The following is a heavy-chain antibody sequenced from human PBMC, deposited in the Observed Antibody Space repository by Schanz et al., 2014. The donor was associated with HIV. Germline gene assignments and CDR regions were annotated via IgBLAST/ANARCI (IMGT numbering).Heavy chain of an antibody. CDR3: AKDGGRMGGQRQLFAY. CDR1: GGSFSGDY. J-gene: IGHJ4*03. D-gene: IGHD3-16*01. CDR2: INDSGRA. V-gene: IGHV4-34*01. Sequence: QVQLHQSGAGLLKPSETLSLTCAVYGGSFSGDYWTWLRQSPGKALEWIGEINDSGRASINPSLKGRVTMSVDTSKNQFSLKLSSVTAADTAFYYCAKDGGRMGGQRQLFAYWGHGTLVTVSS.